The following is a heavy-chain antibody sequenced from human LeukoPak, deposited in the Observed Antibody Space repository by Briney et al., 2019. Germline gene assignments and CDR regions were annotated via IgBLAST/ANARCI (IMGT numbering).Heavy chain of an antibody. CDR1: GFTFSWYW. D-gene: IGHD6-13*01. CDR2: IKEDGSIK. V-gene: IGHV3-7*01. CDR3: ARIGYSSSSIDY. Sequence: GVSLRLSCAASGFTFSWYWMSWVRQAPGKGLEWVANIKEDGSIKYYVDSVKGRLTISRDNAKSSVYLQVNSLRAEGTALYYCARIGYSSSSIDYWGQGTLVTVSS. J-gene: IGHJ4*02.